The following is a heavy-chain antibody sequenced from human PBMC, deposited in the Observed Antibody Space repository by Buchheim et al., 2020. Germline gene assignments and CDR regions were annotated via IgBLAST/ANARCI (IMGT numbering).Heavy chain of an antibody. CDR1: GGSISGDNYY. V-gene: IGHV4-39*01. J-gene: IGHJ4*02. D-gene: IGHD3-22*01. Sequence: QVQLKESGPGRVQPSETLSLTCTVSGGSISGDNYYWGWIRQSPGQGLEWIGKIFYSGSAHYNPSLRSRVTISVDTPKNQFSLTLTSVTAADAGLYYCARIGMVVVSDWGQGT. CDR3: ARIGMVVVSD. CDR2: IFYSGSA.